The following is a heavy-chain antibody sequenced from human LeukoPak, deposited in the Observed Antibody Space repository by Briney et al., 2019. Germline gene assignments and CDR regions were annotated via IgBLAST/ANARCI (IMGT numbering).Heavy chain of an antibody. CDR1: GFTFDDYA. D-gene: IGHD3-3*01. Sequence: PGRSLRLYCAASGFTFDDYAMHWVRQAPGKGLEWVSGISWNSGSIGYADSVKGRFTISRDNAKNSLYLQMNSLRAEDTALYYCAKGVSITIDPIDYWGQGTLVTVSS. CDR3: AKGVSITIDPIDY. CDR2: ISWNSGSI. V-gene: IGHV3-9*01. J-gene: IGHJ4*02.